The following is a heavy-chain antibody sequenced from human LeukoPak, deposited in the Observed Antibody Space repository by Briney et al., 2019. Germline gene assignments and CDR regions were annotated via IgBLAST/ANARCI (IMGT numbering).Heavy chain of an antibody. J-gene: IGHJ4*02. CDR2: ISGSGGNT. CDR1: RFTFSSYA. Sequence: GSLRLSCAASRFTFSSYAMSWVRQTSGQGLEWVSAISGSGGNTNYADSVKGRFTISRDNSKNTLYLQMNTLKAEDTALYYCARVPHYYFGSGSYQFDSWGQGTLVAVSS. V-gene: IGHV3-23*01. D-gene: IGHD3-10*01. CDR3: ARVPHYYFGSGSYQFDS.